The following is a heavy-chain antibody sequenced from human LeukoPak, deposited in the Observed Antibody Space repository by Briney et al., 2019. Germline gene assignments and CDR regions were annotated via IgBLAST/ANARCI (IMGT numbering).Heavy chain of an antibody. CDR2: INPNSGGT. J-gene: IGHJ5*02. CDR3: ARQRDYYDSSGYHNWFDP. D-gene: IGHD3-22*01. Sequence: ASVKVSCKASGYTFTGYYMHWVRQAPGQGLEWMGWINPNSGGTNYAQKFQGRVTMTRDTTISTAYMELSRPRSDDTAVYYCARQRDYYDSSGYHNWFDPWGQGTLVTVSS. CDR1: GYTFTGYY. V-gene: IGHV1-2*02.